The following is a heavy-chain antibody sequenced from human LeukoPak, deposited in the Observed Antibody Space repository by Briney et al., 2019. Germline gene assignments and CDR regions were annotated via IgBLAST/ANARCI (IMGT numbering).Heavy chain of an antibody. CDR3: AKDEYYGSGSSYFDY. J-gene: IGHJ4*02. Sequence: GGSLRLSCAASGFTFSSYAMSWVRQAPGKGLEGVSGISWNSGSIGYADSVKGRFTISRDNAKNSLYLQMNSLRAEDMALYYCAKDEYYGSGSSYFDYWGQGTLVTVSS. CDR1: GFTFSSYA. D-gene: IGHD3-10*01. V-gene: IGHV3-9*03. CDR2: ISWNSGSI.